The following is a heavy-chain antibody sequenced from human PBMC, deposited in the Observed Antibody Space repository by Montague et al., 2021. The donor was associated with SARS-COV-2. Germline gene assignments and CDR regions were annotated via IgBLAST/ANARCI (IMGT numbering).Heavy chain of an antibody. V-gene: IGHV4-59*08. CDR2: IYYSGST. CDR3: ARTYYDILTGYYNRGAFDI. J-gene: IGHJ3*02. Sequence: SETRSLTCTVSGGSISSYYWSWIRQPPGKGLEWIGYIYYSGSTNYNPSLKSRVTISVDTSKNQFSLKLSSVTAADTAVYYCARTYYDILTGYYNRGAFDIWGQGTRVTVSS. CDR1: GGSISSYY. D-gene: IGHD3-9*01.